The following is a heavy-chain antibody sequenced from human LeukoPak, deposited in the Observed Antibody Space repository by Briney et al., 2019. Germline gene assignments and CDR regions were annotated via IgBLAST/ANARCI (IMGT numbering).Heavy chain of an antibody. J-gene: IGHJ4*02. CDR3: AKDRKADYYFDY. Sequence: PGGYLRLSCAASGFTFSSYGMHWVRQAPGKGLEWVAVIWYDGSDKYYADSVKGRFTISRDNSKNTLYLQMNSLRAEDTAVYYCAKDRKADYYFDYWGQGTLVTVSS. CDR2: IWYDGSDK. CDR1: GFTFSSYG. D-gene: IGHD2-21*02. V-gene: IGHV3-33*06.